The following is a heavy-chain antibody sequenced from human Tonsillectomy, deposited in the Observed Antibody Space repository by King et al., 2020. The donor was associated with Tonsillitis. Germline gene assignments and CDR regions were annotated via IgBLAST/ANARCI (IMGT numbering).Heavy chain of an antibody. CDR3: ARASGAYCGGDCYLPGEYFQH. J-gene: IGHJ1*01. D-gene: IGHD2-21*02. CDR2: ITSSSSTI. Sequence: VQLVESGGGLVQPGGSLRLSCAVSGFTFSSYSMNWVRQAPGKGLEWVSYITSSSSTIYYADSVKGRFTTSRDNAKNSLYLQMNSLRDEDTAVYYCARASGAYCGGDCYLPGEYFQHWGQGTLVTVSS. CDR1: GFTFSSYS. V-gene: IGHV3-48*02.